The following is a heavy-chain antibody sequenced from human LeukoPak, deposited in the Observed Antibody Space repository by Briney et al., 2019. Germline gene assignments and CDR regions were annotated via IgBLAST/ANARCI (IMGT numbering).Heavy chain of an antibody. CDR2: IHISGST. CDR1: GGSISSYY. CDR3: ARGSSDWYYDY. J-gene: IGHJ4*02. D-gene: IGHD6-19*01. Sequence: PSETLSLTCSVPGGSISSYYWSWIRQPPGKGLEWIGNIHISGSTNYNPSLKSRVTISVDTSKSQFSLKLSSVTAADTAVYYCARGSSDWYYDYWGQGTLVTVSS. V-gene: IGHV4-4*09.